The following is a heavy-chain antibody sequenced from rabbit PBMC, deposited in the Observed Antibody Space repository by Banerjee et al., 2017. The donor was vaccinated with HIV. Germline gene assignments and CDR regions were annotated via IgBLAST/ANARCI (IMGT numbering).Heavy chain of an antibody. CDR1: GFTISSNYW. CDR2: IYSSSGST. D-gene: IGHD7-1*01. V-gene: IGHV1S40*01. J-gene: IGHJ4*01. Sequence: QSLEESGGDLVKPGASLTLTCTASGFTISSNYWICWVRQAPGKGLELIACIYSSSGSTWYASWVNGRFTISKASSTAVTLQMTSLTAADTATYFCARAAYAGYGFNLWGPGTLVTVS. CDR3: ARAAYAGYGFNL.